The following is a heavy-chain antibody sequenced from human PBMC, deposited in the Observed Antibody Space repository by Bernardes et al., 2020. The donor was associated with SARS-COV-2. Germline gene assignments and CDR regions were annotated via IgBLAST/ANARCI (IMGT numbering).Heavy chain of an antibody. V-gene: IGHV3-23*01. CDR1: GFTFSSYA. Sequence: GSLRLSCAASGFTFSSYAMSWVRQAPGKGLEWVSAISGSGGSTYYADSVKGRFTISRDNSKNTLYLQMNSLRAEDTAVYYCAKRNWEDLGMDVWGQGTTVTVSS. CDR2: ISGSGGST. J-gene: IGHJ6*02. CDR3: AKRNWEDLGMDV. D-gene: IGHD7-27*01.